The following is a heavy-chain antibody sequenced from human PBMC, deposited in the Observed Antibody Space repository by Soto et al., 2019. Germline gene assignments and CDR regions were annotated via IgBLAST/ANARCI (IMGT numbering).Heavy chain of an antibody. Sequence: EVQLVESGGGLVQPGGSLRLSCAASGFTFGSYSMSWVRQAPGKGLEYISYISSSSSSIYYVDSVRGRFTVSRDNAKNSLSLHMNSLRAEDTAVYFCARQGNSPDYWGQGTLVTVSS. D-gene: IGHD4-4*01. V-gene: IGHV3-48*01. J-gene: IGHJ4*02. CDR1: GFTFGSYS. CDR3: ARQGNSPDY. CDR2: ISSSSSSI.